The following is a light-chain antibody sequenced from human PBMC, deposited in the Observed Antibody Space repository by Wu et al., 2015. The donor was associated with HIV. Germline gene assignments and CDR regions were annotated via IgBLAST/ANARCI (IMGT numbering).Light chain of an antibody. CDR2: DTS. V-gene: IGKV3-11*01. Sequence: ETVLTQSPATLSLSPGERATLSCRASQSVGSYLAWYQQKPGQTPRLLIYDTSNRAAGIPARFSGSGSGTDFTLTISSLEPEDFAVYYCQQHSDWPLYSFGQGTKAGDQT. CDR1: QSVGSY. J-gene: IGKJ2*03. CDR3: QQHSDWPLYS.